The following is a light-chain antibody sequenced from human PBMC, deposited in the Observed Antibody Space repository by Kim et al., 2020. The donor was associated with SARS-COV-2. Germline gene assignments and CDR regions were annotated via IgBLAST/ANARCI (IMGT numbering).Light chain of an antibody. V-gene: IGLV2-8*01. CDR3: SSYAGSNILV. CDR2: EVN. CDR1: RRDVGGFDY. Sequence: GQSVTISCTGTRRDVGGFDYVSWYQQHPGKAPKLMLYEVNKRPSGVPDRFSGSKSGNTASLTVSGLQAEDEADYYCSSYAGSNILVFGGGTQLTVL. J-gene: IGLJ3*02.